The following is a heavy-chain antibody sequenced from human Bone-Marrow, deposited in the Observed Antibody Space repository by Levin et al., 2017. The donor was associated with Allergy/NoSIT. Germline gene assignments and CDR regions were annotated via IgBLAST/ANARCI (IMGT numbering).Heavy chain of an antibody. J-gene: IGHJ3*01. V-gene: IGHV4-31*03. Sequence: NASETLSLTCTVSGGSISGGGYYWCWIRQHPGKGLEWIGCISYIGITHYNPSLKSRVTISADTSDKQFSLKMSSVTAADTAVFYCARGTFRGASDAFDVWGQGTIVTVSS. CDR3: ARGTFRGASDAFDV. CDR2: ISYIGIT. CDR1: GGSISGGGYY. D-gene: IGHD1/OR15-1a*01.